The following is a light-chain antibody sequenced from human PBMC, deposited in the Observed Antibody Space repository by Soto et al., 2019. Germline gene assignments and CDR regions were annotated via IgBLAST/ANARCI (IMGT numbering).Light chain of an antibody. Sequence: EIVLTQSPGTLSLSPGERATLSCRASQSVSARYLAWYQHKPGQAPRLLIYATSSRATGIPDRFSGSGSGTDFTLSISRVEPEDFAVYYCQRFDKSPPYTFGQGTKLEIK. V-gene: IGKV3-20*01. CDR2: ATS. CDR1: QSVSARY. CDR3: QRFDKSPPYT. J-gene: IGKJ2*01.